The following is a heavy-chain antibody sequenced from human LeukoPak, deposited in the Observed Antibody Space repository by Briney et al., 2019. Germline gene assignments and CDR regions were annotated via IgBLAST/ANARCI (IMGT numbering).Heavy chain of an antibody. Sequence: GRSLRLSCAASGFTFSSYAMHWVRQAPVKGLEWVAVISYDGSNKYYADSVKGRFTISRDNSRNTLYLQMNSLRAEDTAVYYCAREGVRDGYNFAFDYWGQGTLVTVSS. J-gene: IGHJ4*02. V-gene: IGHV3-30-3*01. D-gene: IGHD5-12*01. CDR1: GFTFSSYA. CDR3: AREGVRDGYNFAFDY. CDR2: ISYDGSNK.